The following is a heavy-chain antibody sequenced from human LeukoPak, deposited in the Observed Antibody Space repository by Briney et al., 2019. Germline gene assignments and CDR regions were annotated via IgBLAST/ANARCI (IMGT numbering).Heavy chain of an antibody. J-gene: IGHJ4*02. V-gene: IGHV4-34*01. Sequence: SETLSLTCAVYGGSFSGYYWSWIRQPPGKGLEWIGEINHSGSTNYNPSLKSRVTISVDTSKNQFSLKLSSVTAADTAVYYCAREKMRHREYYFDYWGQGTLVTVSS. CDR1: GGSFSGYY. CDR3: AREKMRHREYYFDY. CDR2: INHSGST.